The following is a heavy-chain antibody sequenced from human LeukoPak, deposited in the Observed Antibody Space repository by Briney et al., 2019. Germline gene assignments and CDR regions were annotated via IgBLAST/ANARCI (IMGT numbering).Heavy chain of an antibody. CDR3: ARDGEMATSYFDY. CDR1: GGTFSSYA. CDR2: IIPILGIA. V-gene: IGHV1-69*04. D-gene: IGHD5-12*01. Sequence: SVKVSCKASGGTFSSYAISWVRQAPGQGLEWMGRIIPILGIANYAQKFQGRVTITADESTSTAYMELSSLRSEDTAVYYCARDGEMATSYFDYWGQGTLVTVSS. J-gene: IGHJ4*02.